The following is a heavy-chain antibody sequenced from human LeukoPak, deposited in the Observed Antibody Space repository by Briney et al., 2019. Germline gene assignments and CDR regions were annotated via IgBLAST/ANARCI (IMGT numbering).Heavy chain of an antibody. V-gene: IGHV3-9*01. J-gene: IGHJ4*02. Sequence: GGSLRLSCAASGFTFDDYAMRWVRQAPGKGLEWVSGISGSSGSTYYADSVKGRFTISRDNTKNTLYLQMNSLRAKDTALYYSRELGPPAGYWGQGTLVTVSS. CDR1: GFTFDDYA. D-gene: IGHD7-27*01. CDR2: ISGSSGST. CDR3: RELGPPAGY.